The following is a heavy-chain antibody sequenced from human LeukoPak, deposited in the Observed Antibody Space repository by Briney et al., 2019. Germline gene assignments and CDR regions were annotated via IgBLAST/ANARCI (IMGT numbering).Heavy chain of an antibody. CDR3: ARDSPANYYYYMDV. V-gene: IGHV4-39*07. CDR2: IYYSGST. CDR1: GGSISSSSYY. Sequence: SETLSLTCTVSGGSISSSSYYWGWIRQPPGKGLEWIGSIYYSGSTYYNPSLKSRVTISVDTSKNQFSLKLSSVTAADTAVYYCARDSPANYYYYMDVWGKGTTVTVSS. J-gene: IGHJ6*03.